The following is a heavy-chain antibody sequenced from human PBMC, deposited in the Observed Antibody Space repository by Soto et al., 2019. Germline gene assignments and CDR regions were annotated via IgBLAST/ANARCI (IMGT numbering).Heavy chain of an antibody. CDR1: GGSISSYY. D-gene: IGHD2-15*01. V-gene: IGHV4-59*08. J-gene: IGHJ6*03. CDR2: IYYSGST. Sequence: PSETLSLTCTVSGGSISSYYWSWIRQPPGKGLEWIGYIYYSGSTNYNPSLKSRVTISVDTSKNQFSLKLSSVTAADTAVYYCARPQRVDYYYYYMDVWGKGITVTVS. CDR3: ARPQRVDYYYYYMDV.